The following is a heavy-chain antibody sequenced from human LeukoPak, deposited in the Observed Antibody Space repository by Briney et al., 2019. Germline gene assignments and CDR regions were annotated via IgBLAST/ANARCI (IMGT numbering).Heavy chain of an antibody. CDR3: ATTSSGWSTGYFQH. V-gene: IGHV4-59*08. D-gene: IGHD6-19*01. CDR2: IYYSGST. J-gene: IGHJ1*01. Sequence: PSETLSLTCTVSGGSISSYYWSWIRQPPGKGLEWIGYIYYSGSTNQNPSLKSRVTISVDTSKNQFSLKLSSVTAADTAVYYCATTSSGWSTGYFQHWGQGTLVTVPS. CDR1: GGSISSYY.